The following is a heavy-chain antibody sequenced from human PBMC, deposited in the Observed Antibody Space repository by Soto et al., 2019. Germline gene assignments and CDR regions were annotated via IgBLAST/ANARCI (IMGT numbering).Heavy chain of an antibody. CDR1: GFTFSSYG. D-gene: IGHD5-12*01. CDR3: ATLGSVDPFDY. CDR2: ISYDGSNK. J-gene: IGHJ4*02. Sequence: HLGGSLRLSCAASGFTFSSYGMHWVRQAPGKGLEWVAVISYDGSNKYYADSVKGRFTISRDNSKNTLYLQMNSLRAEDTAVYYCATLGSVDPFDYWGQGTLVSVSS. V-gene: IGHV3-30*03.